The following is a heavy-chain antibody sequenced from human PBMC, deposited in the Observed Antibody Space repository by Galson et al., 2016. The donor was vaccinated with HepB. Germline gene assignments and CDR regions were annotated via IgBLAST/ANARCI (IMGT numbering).Heavy chain of an antibody. CDR3: ARAYCPDCFSYFGP. D-gene: IGHD2-21*02. CDR1: GFTLSTYW. V-gene: IGHV3-48*04. Sequence: SLRLSCAASGFTLSTYWMHWVRQAPGKGLEWVSYISSSSGTIYYAASVRGRFTISRDNAKNSLYLQMNTLRGEDAAVYHCARAYCPDCFSYFGPWGQGTLVTVSS. CDR2: ISSSSGTI. J-gene: IGHJ5*02.